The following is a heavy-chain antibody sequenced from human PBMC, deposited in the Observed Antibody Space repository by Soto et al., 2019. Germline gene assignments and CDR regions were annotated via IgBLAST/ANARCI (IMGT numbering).Heavy chain of an antibody. Sequence: HPGGSLRLSCAASAFTFNNYAMSWVRRAPGKGLEWVSGIGGSGRTTYYADSVKGRFTISRDNSNNTLFLQMNSLRAEDTAVYYCAKSRYSDSSGDFYDYWGQGTLVTVSS. CDR1: AFTFNNYA. D-gene: IGHD3-22*01. CDR2: IGGSGRTT. V-gene: IGHV3-23*01. CDR3: AKSRYSDSSGDFYDY. J-gene: IGHJ4*02.